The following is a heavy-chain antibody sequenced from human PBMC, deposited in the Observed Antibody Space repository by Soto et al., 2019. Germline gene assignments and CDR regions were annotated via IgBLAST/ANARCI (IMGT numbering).Heavy chain of an antibody. J-gene: IGHJ4*02. V-gene: IGHV3-7*05. CDR3: VRRQNSAFDH. D-gene: IGHD5-18*01. CDR1: GFTFSIYW. CDR2: IKQDGSEK. Sequence: EVQLVESGGGLVQPGGSLRLSCAASGFTFSIYWMNWVPQAPGKGPEWVANIKQDGSEKYYVDSVKGRFTISRDNAKNSLYLQMNSLGAEDTAVYYCVRRQNSAFDHWGQGTLVTVSS.